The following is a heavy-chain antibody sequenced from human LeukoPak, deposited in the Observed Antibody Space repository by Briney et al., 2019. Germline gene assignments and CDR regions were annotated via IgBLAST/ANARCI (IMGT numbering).Heavy chain of an antibody. Sequence: SSETLSLTCTVSGGSISSSSYYWGWIRRPPGKGLEWIGSIYYSGSTYYNPSLKSRVTISVDTSKNQFSLKLSSVTAADTAVYYCARFAPYDSSGAIDYWGQGTLVTVSS. D-gene: IGHD3-22*01. V-gene: IGHV4-39*01. J-gene: IGHJ4*02. CDR1: GGSISSSSYY. CDR3: ARFAPYDSSGAIDY. CDR2: IYYSGST.